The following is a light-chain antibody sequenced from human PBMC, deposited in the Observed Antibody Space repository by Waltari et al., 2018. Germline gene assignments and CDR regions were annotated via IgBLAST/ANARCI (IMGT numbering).Light chain of an antibody. Sequence: SYALTQLPSVSVSPGQTARITCPGDAFPTQYVYWYQQKSGQAPILVIYKDNKRPSGIPERFSGSTSGTTKTLTISGVQAEDEADYYCQSSDISATWVFGGGTKLTGL. J-gene: IGLJ3*02. CDR3: QSSDISATWV. CDR1: AFPTQY. CDR2: KDN. V-gene: IGLV3-25*03.